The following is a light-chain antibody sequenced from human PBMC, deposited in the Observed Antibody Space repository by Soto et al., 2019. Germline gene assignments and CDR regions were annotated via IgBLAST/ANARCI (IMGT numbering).Light chain of an antibody. Sequence: QSVLTQPASVSGSPGQSITISCTGTSSDVGGYNYVSWYQQHPGKAPKLMIYDVSNRPSGASNRFSGSKSGNTASLTISGLQAEDEADYYCSSYRSSSKRVFGTGTKVTVL. CDR3: SSYRSSSKRV. J-gene: IGLJ1*01. V-gene: IGLV2-14*03. CDR1: SSDVGGYNY. CDR2: DVS.